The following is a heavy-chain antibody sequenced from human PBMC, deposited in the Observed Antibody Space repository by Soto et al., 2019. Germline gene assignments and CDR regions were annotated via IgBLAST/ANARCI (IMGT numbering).Heavy chain of an antibody. V-gene: IGHV3-21*06. CDR3: ARARVYATGPLDF. Sequence: GGSLTLSCAASGFTFTSYTMNWVRQGPGKGLELVSSISSSSDYIYYADPMKGRVTISRNNAKNSLFLDMNSLTGEDTAVYYCARARVYATGPLDFWGQGTLVTVSS. CDR1: GFTFTSYT. D-gene: IGHD6-13*01. CDR2: ISSSSDYI. J-gene: IGHJ4*02.